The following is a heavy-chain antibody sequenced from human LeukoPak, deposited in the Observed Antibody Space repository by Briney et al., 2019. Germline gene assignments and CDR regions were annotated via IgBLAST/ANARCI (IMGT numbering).Heavy chain of an antibody. CDR2: IRYDGSNK. Sequence: HPGGSLRLSCAASGFTFSSYGMHWVRQAPGKGLEWVAFIRYDGSNKYYADSVKGRFTISRDNSKNTLYLQMNSLRAEDTAVYYCAKGYGKGAAAIDYWGQGTLVTVSS. CDR3: AKGYGKGAAAIDY. V-gene: IGHV3-30*02. D-gene: IGHD6-13*01. J-gene: IGHJ4*02. CDR1: GFTFSSYG.